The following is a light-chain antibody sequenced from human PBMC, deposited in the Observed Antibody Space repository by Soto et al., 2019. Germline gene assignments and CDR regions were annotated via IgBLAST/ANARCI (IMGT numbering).Light chain of an antibody. V-gene: IGKV3-20*01. CDR2: GAS. CDR1: QSVSSSY. CDR3: QQYGSSPLFT. Sequence: EIVLTQSPGTLSLSPGERATLSCRASQSVSSSYLAWYQQKPGQAPRLLIYGASSRATGIPDRFSGSGSGTDFTLTISRLEPKDFAVYYCQQYGSSPLFTFGRGTKVDIK. J-gene: IGKJ3*01.